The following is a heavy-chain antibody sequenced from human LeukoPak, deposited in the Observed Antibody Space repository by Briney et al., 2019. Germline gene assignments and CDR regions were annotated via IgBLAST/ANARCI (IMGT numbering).Heavy chain of an antibody. Sequence: PSETLSLTCAVYGGSFRADYWSWIRQPPGKGLEWIGEINHSGSSSYNPSLKSRVTMSLDASRNQFSLKLSSVTAADTAVYYCARNGWYSIDYWGQGTLVTVSS. CDR2: INHSGSS. V-gene: IGHV4-34*01. J-gene: IGHJ4*02. CDR1: GGSFRADY. D-gene: IGHD6-19*01. CDR3: ARNGWYSIDY.